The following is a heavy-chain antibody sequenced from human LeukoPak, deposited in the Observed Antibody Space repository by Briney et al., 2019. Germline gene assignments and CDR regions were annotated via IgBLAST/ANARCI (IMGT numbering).Heavy chain of an antibody. CDR1: GGSISSGDYY. V-gene: IGHV4-30-4*01. D-gene: IGHD3-22*01. CDR3: ARGERNYYDSSNSFDP. J-gene: IGHJ5*02. CDR2: IYYSGST. Sequence: SETPSLTCTVSGGSISSGDYYWSWIRQPPGKGLEWIGYIYYSGSTYYNPSLKSRVTISVDTSKNQFSLKLSSVTAADTAVYYCARGERNYYDSSNSFDPWGQGTLVTVSS.